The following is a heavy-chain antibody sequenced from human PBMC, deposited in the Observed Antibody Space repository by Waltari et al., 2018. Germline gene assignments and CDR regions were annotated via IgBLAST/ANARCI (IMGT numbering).Heavy chain of an antibody. CDR1: GGSISSYY. CDR3: ARDLYSSGHNQKTDYYYYYYMDV. V-gene: IGHV4-4*07. J-gene: IGHJ6*03. CDR2: IYTSGST. D-gene: IGHD6-25*01. Sequence: QVQLQESGPGLVKPSETLSLTCTVSGGSISSYYWSWIRQPAGKGLEWIGRIYTSGSTNYNPSLKSRVTMSVDTSKNQFSLKLSSVTAADTAVYYCARDLYSSGHNQKTDYYYYYYMDVWGKGTTVTVSS.